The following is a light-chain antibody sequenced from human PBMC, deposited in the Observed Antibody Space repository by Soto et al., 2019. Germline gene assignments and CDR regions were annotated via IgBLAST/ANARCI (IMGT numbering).Light chain of an antibody. CDR1: QSVGSN. Sequence: EIVMTQSPATLSVSPGERATLSCRASQSVGSNLAWYQQTPGQAPRLLIYGASTRATGIPSRFSGSGSGADFTLTISSLQPEDVASYYCQSYYSVPLTFGGGTKVDIK. CDR3: QSYYSVPLT. V-gene: IGKV3-15*01. J-gene: IGKJ4*01. CDR2: GAS.